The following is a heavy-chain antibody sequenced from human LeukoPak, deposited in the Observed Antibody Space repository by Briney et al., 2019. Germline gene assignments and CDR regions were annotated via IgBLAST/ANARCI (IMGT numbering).Heavy chain of an antibody. D-gene: IGHD4-17*01. J-gene: IGHJ4*02. CDR1: GYTFSISS. CDR2: IYSSSSYI. Sequence: GGSLRLSCAASGYTFSISSMRSVSPSLEEGLESVSSIYSSSSYIYSADSVKGRFTISRDNSKNSVYLQMNSLRAEDTAVYYCARDLGGSTVTTTFPEEGYWGQGTLVTVSS. V-gene: IGHV3-21*01. CDR3: ARDLGGSTVTTTFPEEGY.